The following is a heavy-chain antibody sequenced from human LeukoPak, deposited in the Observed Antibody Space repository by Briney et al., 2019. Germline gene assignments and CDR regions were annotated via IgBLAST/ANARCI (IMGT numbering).Heavy chain of an antibody. CDR2: IYASGST. CDR3: ARDPTYYYDSSGRNDAFDI. Sequence: SETLSLTCTASGGSISSGSYYWSWIRQPAGKGLEWLGRIYASGSTNYNPSLKSRVTISVDTSKNQFSLKLSSVTAADTAVYYCARDPTYYYDSSGRNDAFDIWGQGTMVTVSS. D-gene: IGHD3-22*01. V-gene: IGHV4-61*02. CDR1: GGSISSGSYY. J-gene: IGHJ3*02.